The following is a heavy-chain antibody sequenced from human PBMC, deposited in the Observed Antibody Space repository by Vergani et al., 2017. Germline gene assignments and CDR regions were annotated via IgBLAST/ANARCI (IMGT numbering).Heavy chain of an antibody. J-gene: IGHJ3*02. D-gene: IGHD2-15*01. CDR3: ARRGNIVVVVAARRAFDI. V-gene: IGHV4-34*01. Sequence: QVQLQQWGAGLLKPSETLSLTCAVYGGSFSGYYWSWIRQPPGKGLEWVVEINHSGSTNYNPSLKSRVTISVDTSKNQFSLKLRSVTAADTAVYYCARRGNIVVVVAARRAFDIWGQGTMVTVSS. CDR2: INHSGST. CDR1: GGSFSGYY.